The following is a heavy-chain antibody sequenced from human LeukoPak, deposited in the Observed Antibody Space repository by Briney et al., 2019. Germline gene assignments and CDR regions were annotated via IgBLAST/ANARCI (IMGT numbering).Heavy chain of an antibody. Sequence: QPSETLSLTCTVSGGSISSYYWSWIRQPPGKGLEWIGYIYYSGSTNYNPSLKSRVTISVDTSKNQFSLKLSSVTAADTAVYYCARFPLGGYYFDYWGQGTLVTVSS. CDR2: IYYSGST. J-gene: IGHJ4*02. CDR3: ARFPLGGYYFDY. V-gene: IGHV4-59*01. CDR1: GGSISSYY.